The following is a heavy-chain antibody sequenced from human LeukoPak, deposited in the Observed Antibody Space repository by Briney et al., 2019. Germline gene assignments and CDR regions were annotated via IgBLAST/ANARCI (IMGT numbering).Heavy chain of an antibody. Sequence: SVKVSCKASGGTFSSYAISWVRQAPGQGLEWMGGIIPIFGTANYAQKFQGRVTITADESTSTAYMELSSLGSEDTAVYYCARGPDSSGYYTYYYYGMDVGGQGTTVPVSS. V-gene: IGHV1-69*13. CDR1: GGTFSSYA. CDR3: ARGPDSSGYYTYYYYGMDV. J-gene: IGHJ6*02. D-gene: IGHD3-22*01. CDR2: IIPIFGTA.